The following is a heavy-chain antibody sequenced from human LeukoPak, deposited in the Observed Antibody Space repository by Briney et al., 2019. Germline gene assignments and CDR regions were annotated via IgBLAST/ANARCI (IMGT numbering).Heavy chain of an antibody. CDR3: ARGDPFLPYYFDY. J-gene: IGHJ4*02. D-gene: IGHD3-3*01. V-gene: IGHV3-7*01. Sequence: GSLRLSCAASGFTFSSYWMSWVRQAPGKGLEWVANIKQDGSEKYYVDSVKGRFTISRDNAKNSLHLQMNSLRAEDTAVYYCARGDPFLPYYFDYWGQGTLVTVSS. CDR2: IKQDGSEK. CDR1: GFTFSSYW.